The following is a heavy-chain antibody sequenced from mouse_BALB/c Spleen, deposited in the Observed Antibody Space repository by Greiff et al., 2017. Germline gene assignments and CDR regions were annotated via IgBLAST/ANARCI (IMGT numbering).Heavy chain of an antibody. CDR3: AKMGSSWNY. Sequence: QVQLQQPGAELVKPGASVKMSCKASGYTFTSYNMHWVKQTPGQGLEWIGAIYPGNGDTSYNQKFKGKATLTADKSSSTAYMQLSSLTSEDSAVYYCAKMGSSWNYWGQGTTLTVSS. V-gene: IGHV1-12*01. J-gene: IGHJ2*01. CDR2: IYPGNGDT. CDR1: GYTFTSYN. D-gene: IGHD1-1*01.